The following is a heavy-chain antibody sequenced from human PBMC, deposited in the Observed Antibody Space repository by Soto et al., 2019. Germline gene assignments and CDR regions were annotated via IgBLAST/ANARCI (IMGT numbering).Heavy chain of an antibody. V-gene: IGHV3-7*03. CDR3: ARIGGFLDYYYGMDV. J-gene: IGHJ6*02. CDR2: IKQDGSEK. Sequence: PGGSLRLSCAASGFTFSSYWMSWVRQAPGKGLEWVANIKQDGSEKYYVDSVKGRFTISRDNAKNSLYLQMNSLRAEDTAVYYCARIGGFLDYYYGMDVWGQGTTVTVSS. CDR1: GFTFSSYW. D-gene: IGHD3-3*01.